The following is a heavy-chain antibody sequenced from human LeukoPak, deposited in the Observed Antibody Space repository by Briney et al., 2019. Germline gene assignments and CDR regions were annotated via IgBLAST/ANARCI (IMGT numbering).Heavy chain of an antibody. CDR2: IYYSGST. J-gene: IGHJ6*03. CDR1: GVSINNYY. V-gene: IGHV4-59*01. CDR3: ARTLSSGYPDYFYYMDV. Sequence: SETLSLTCSVSGVSINNYYWSWIRQPPGKGLEWIGYIYYSGSTKYNPSLKSRVSISVDTSKNQFSLKLSSVTAADTAVYYCARTLSSGYPDYFYYMDVWGKGTTVTISS. D-gene: IGHD3-22*01.